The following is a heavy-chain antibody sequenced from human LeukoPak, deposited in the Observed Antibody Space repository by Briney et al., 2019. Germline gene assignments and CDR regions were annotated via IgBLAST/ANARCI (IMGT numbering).Heavy chain of an antibody. V-gene: IGHV3-30*02. CDR1: GFTFSTYS. Sequence: SGGSLRLSCAASGFTFSTYSMNWVRQAPGKGLERVAVIRNDGGNKYYADSVKGRFTISRDNSKNTLYLQMNSLRAEDTAVYFCAKDQFKPSGISMLRGVRGYYYNMDVWGKGTTVTISS. CDR2: IRNDGGNK. D-gene: IGHD3-10*01. J-gene: IGHJ6*03. CDR3: AKDQFKPSGISMLRGVRGYYYNMDV.